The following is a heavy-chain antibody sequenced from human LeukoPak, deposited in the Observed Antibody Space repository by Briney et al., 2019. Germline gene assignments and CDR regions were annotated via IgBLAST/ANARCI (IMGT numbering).Heavy chain of an antibody. CDR1: GASISSYY. J-gene: IGHJ4*02. CDR2: ISTSGST. V-gene: IGHV4-4*09. Sequence: SETLSLTCTVSGASISSYYWTWIRQPPGKGLEWIGYISTSGSTTYNPSLKSRVTIVVDNSQNQFSLRLTSVTAADTAVYYCANRFCSGGSCYLDYWGQGTLVTVSS. D-gene: IGHD2-15*01. CDR3: ANRFCSGGSCYLDY.